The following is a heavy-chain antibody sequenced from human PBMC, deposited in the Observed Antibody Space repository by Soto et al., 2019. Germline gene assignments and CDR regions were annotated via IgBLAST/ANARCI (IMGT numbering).Heavy chain of an antibody. J-gene: IGHJ4*02. Sequence: QVQLVESGGGVVQPGRSLRLPCAASGFTFSSSGIHWVRQAPGKGLEWVAVISYDGGNKYYVDSVKGRFTISRDNSKNTLYLQMNSLRAEDTAVYYCATDFSGWYGSSEYGFWGQGTLVTVSS. CDR3: ATDFSGWYGSSEYGF. D-gene: IGHD6-19*01. CDR2: ISYDGGNK. V-gene: IGHV3-30*03. CDR1: GFTFSSSG.